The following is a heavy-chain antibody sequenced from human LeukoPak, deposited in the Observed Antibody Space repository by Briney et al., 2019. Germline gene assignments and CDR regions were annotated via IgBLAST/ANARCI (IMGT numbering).Heavy chain of an antibody. CDR3: TTDWAPTRTSGRPFDY. V-gene: IGHV3-15*01. D-gene: IGHD3-10*01. CDR2: IYSKGDGGTI. Sequence: GGSLRLSCAASEFTFSNAWMSWVRQAPGKGLEWVGRIYSKGDGGTIDYAAPVKDRFTISRDDSKNTLYLQMNNLKTEDTAVYYCTTDWAPTRTSGRPFDYWGQGTLVTVSS. CDR1: EFTFSNAW. J-gene: IGHJ4*02.